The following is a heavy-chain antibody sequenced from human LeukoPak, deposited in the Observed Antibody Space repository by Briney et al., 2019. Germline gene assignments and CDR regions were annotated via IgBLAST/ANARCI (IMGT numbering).Heavy chain of an antibody. V-gene: IGHV3-23*01. CDR1: GFTFNNYL. J-gene: IGHJ4*02. D-gene: IGHD3-10*01. CDR3: AKECDYSPGHKFDL. CDR2: LFTGGGRT. Sequence: PGGSLRLSCAASGFTFNNYLMSWVRQAPGKGLEGVSVLFTGGGRTLYADSVKGRFTISGDTSRTTLYLQMNGLRAEDTAVYYCAKECDYSPGHKFDLWGQGTLVTVSS.